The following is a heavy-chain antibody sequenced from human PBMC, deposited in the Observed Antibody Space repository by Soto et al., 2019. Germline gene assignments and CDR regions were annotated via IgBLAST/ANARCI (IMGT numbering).Heavy chain of an antibody. J-gene: IGHJ4*02. D-gene: IGHD3-22*01. CDR1: GFTFSSYA. V-gene: IGHV3-23*01. CDR3: AKANDSSGYDYLYFDY. Sequence: PGGSLRLSCAASGFTFSSYAMSWVRQAPGKGLEWVSAISGSGGSTYYADSVKGRFTISRDNSKNTLYLQMNSLRAEDTAVYYCAKANDSSGYDYLYFDYWGQGTLVTVSS. CDR2: ISGSGGST.